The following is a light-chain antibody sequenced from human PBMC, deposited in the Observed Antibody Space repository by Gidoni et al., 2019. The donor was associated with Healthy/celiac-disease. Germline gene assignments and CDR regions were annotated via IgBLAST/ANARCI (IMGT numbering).Light chain of an antibody. V-gene: IGKV3-20*01. CDR2: GAS. Sequence: EIVLTPSPGTLSLSPGERATLSCRARQSVSSSHLAWYQQKPGQAPRLLIYGASSRATGIPDRFSGSGSGTDFTLTISRLEPEDFAVYYCQQYGSSPYITFGQGTRLEIK. CDR3: QQYGSSPYIT. J-gene: IGKJ5*01. CDR1: QSVSSSH.